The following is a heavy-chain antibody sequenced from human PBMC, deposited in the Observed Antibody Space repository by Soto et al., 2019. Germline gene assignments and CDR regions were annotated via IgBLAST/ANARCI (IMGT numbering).Heavy chain of an antibody. J-gene: IGHJ4*02. CDR2: IKQDGSEK. CDR1: GFTFSSYW. V-gene: IGHV3-7*01. CDR3: ATSRTFDY. Sequence: GGSLRLSCVVSGFTFSSYWMNWVCQAPGKGLEWVANIKQDGSEKYYVDSAKGRFTISRDNAKNSLYLQMNSLSAEDTAIYYCATSRTFDYWGQGTLVTVSS. D-gene: IGHD6-13*01.